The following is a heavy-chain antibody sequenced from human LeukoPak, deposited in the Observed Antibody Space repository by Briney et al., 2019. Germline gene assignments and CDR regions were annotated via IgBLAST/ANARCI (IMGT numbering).Heavy chain of an antibody. CDR1: GFTFSSYS. CDR2: ISSSSSYI. CDR3: ARVPWFGELSPWSSDY. V-gene: IGHV3-21*01. D-gene: IGHD3-10*01. Sequence: GGSLRLSCAASGFTFSSYSMNWVRQAPGKGLEWVSSISSSSSYIYYADSVKGRFTISRDNAKNSLYLQMNSLRAEDTAVYYCARVPWFGELSPWSSDYWGQGTLVTVSS. J-gene: IGHJ4*02.